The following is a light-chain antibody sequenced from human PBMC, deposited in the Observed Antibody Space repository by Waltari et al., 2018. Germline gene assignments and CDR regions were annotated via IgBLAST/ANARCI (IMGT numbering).Light chain of an antibody. CDR1: QDISKF. V-gene: IGKV1-33*01. Sequence: DIQMTQSPSSLSASVGDRLTITCQASQDISKFLNWYQQKPGKAPKLLIYDASNLETGVPSRFSGSGSGTDFTFTITSLQPEDFATYFCQQYYSFPWTFGQGTKVEIK. CDR2: DAS. CDR3: QQYYSFPWT. J-gene: IGKJ1*01.